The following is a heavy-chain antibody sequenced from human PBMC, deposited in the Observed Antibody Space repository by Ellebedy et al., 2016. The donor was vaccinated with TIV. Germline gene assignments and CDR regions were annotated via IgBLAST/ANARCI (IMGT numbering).Heavy chain of an antibody. J-gene: IGHJ4*02. CDR3: ASGPGFGELGYFDY. CDR2: ISYDGNHK. D-gene: IGHD3-10*01. CDR1: EFTFSSSA. Sequence: GESLKISCAASEFTFSSSAMHWVRQAPGKGLEWVSIISYDGNHKYYADSVRGRFTISRDNSKNTLYLQMNSLRAEDTAVYYCASGPGFGELGYFDYWGQGTLVTVSS. V-gene: IGHV3-30*01.